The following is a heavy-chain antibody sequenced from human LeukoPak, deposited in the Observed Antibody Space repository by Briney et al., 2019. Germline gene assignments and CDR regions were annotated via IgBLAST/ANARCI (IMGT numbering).Heavy chain of an antibody. CDR3: AKRAYGSGNNYFDC. J-gene: IGHJ4*02. Sequence: GASLRLSCAASGFTFSSYVMSWVRQAPGKGLEWVSVISGGGGSTYDADSVKGRFTTSRDNSKNTLYLQMNSLRAEDTAVYYCAKRAYGSGNNYFDCWGQGTLVTVSS. D-gene: IGHD3-10*01. CDR1: GFTFSSYV. V-gene: IGHV3-23*01. CDR2: ISGGGGST.